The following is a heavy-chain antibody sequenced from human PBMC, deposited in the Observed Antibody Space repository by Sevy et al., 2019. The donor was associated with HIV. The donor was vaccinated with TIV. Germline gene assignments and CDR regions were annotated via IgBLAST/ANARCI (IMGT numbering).Heavy chain of an antibody. V-gene: IGHV3-23*01. D-gene: IGHD3-3*01. Sequence: GGSLRLSCAASGFTFSSYAMSWVRQAPGKGLEWVSAISGSGGSTYYADSVKGRFPISRDNSKNTLYLQMNSLRAEDTAVYYCAKGAYYDFWSGYYFPIDAFDIWGQGTMVTVSS. J-gene: IGHJ3*02. CDR1: GFTFSSYA. CDR2: ISGSGGST. CDR3: AKGAYYDFWSGYYFPIDAFDI.